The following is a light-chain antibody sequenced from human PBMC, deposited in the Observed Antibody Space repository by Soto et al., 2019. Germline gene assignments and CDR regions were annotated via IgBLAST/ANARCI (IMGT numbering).Light chain of an antibody. J-gene: IGLJ2*01. V-gene: IGLV2-14*01. CDR3: SSCTSSLSDVV. CDR2: DVS. Sequence: QSALTQPASVSGSPGQSITISCTGTSSDVGGYNYVSWYQQHPGKAPKLMIYDVSNRPSGVSDRFSGSKSGNTASLTISGLQAEDEADYYCSSCTSSLSDVVFGGGTQLTVL. CDR1: SSDVGGYNY.